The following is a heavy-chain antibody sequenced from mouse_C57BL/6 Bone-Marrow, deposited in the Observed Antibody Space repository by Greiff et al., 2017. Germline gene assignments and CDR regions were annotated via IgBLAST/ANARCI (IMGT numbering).Heavy chain of an antibody. CDR1: GYSFTDYN. V-gene: IGHV1-39*01. CDR2: INTNYGTT. Sequence: EVQLQQSGPELVKPGASVKISCKASGYSFTDYNMNWVKQSNGKSLEWIGVINTNYGTTSYNQKLKGKATFTVDQSSSTAYMQLTSLSSEGSAFYCCARGGFFDYWGQGTTLTVSS. J-gene: IGHJ2*01. CDR3: ARGGFFDY.